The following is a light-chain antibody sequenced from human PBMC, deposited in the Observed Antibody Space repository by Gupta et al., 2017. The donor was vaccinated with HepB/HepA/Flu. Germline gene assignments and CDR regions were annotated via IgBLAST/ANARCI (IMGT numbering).Light chain of an antibody. CDR1: SSNIGSNT. CDR3: AARDDSMNSVV. Sequence: SVLTQPPSASGTPGQRVTISCPGSSSNIGSNTVNWYQQLPGAAPKLLIYSNNKRHSGVPDRFSGSKSGTSASLATSGLQAEDEADYYCAARDDSMNSVVFGGGTKLTVL. CDR2: SNN. J-gene: IGLJ2*01. V-gene: IGLV1-44*01.